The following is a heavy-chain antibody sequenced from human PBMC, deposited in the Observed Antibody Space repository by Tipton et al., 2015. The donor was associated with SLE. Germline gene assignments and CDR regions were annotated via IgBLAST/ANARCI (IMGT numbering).Heavy chain of an antibody. D-gene: IGHD7-27*01. CDR3: ARDLGPGRNAFDI. CDR2: INGDGSST. V-gene: IGHV3-74*01. J-gene: IGHJ3*02. Sequence: SLRLSCTASGFAFWNYWMDWVRQVPGKGLVWVSRINGDGSSTRNGDTYADSVKGRFTISRDNVKNTLYLQMNSLGAEDTAVYYCARDLGPGRNAFDIWGQGTMVTVS. CDR1: GFAFWNYW.